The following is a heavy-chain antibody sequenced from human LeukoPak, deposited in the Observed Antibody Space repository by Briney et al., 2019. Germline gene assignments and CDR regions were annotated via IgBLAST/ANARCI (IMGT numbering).Heavy chain of an antibody. J-gene: IGHJ5*02. CDR1: GGSISGSGYF. CDR2: IYFTGSI. Sequence: SSETLSLTCTVSGGSISGSGYFWGWIRQPPGKGLEWIGSIYFTGSIYYNPSLRSRVSISVDTSKNQFSLKVTSVTAADTAVYYCARQWGSNWYRFDPWGQGTLVTVSS. V-gene: IGHV4-39*01. D-gene: IGHD6-13*01. CDR3: ARQWGSNWYRFDP.